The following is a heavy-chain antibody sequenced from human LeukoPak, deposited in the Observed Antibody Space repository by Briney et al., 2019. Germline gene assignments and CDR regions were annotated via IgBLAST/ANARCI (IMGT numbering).Heavy chain of an antibody. CDR2: ISAGSGNT. J-gene: IGHJ3*02. CDR1: GDTTKTNA. V-gene: IGHV1-3*01. CDR3: ARERDDDAFDI. Sequence: ASVKVSCKASGDTTKTNALVWLRQAPGQSPERMGWISAGSGNTKYSQKFQDRITITRDTSARTTYMELSSLTSGDTAVYYCARERDDDAFDIWGQGTMVTVSS.